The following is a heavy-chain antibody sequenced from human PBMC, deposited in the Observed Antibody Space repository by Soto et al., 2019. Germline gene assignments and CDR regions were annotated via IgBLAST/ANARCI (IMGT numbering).Heavy chain of an antibody. J-gene: IGHJ5*02. V-gene: IGHV3-30-3*01. Sequence: GGSLRLSCAASGFTFSSYAMHWVRQAPGKGLEWVAVISYDGSNKYYADSVKGRFTISRDNSKNTLYLQMNSLRAEDTAVYYCAKDGRGPYSSSWYDWFDPWGQGTLVTVSS. D-gene: IGHD6-13*01. CDR2: ISYDGSNK. CDR1: GFTFSSYA. CDR3: AKDGRGPYSSSWYDWFDP.